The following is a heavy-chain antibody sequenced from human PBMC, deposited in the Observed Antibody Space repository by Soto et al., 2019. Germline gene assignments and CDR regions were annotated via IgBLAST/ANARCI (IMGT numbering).Heavy chain of an antibody. Sequence: QVQLQESGPGLVKPSETLSLTCTVSGDSISNYYWSWIRQPPGKGLEWIGYIYYSGSTNYNPSLKSRVTISVDTSKNQFSLKLSSVTAADTAVYYCARRYGALFDYWGQGTLVTVSS. CDR1: GDSISNYY. V-gene: IGHV4-59*08. J-gene: IGHJ4*02. CDR3: ARRYGALFDY. D-gene: IGHD4-17*01. CDR2: IYYSGST.